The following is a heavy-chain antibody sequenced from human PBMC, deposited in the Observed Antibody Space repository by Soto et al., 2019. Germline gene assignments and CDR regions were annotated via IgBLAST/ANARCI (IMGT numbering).Heavy chain of an antibody. Sequence: SSETLSLTCSISGGSFSSYHWSWIRQPPGKGLEWIGYIFYSGSTTYNPSLKSRVTISLDTSKNQFSLKVSSVTAADTAVYYCARDLFGDGYNFRYWGQGTQVTVSS. CDR3: ARDLFGDGYNFRY. CDR2: IFYSGST. CDR1: GGSFSSYH. J-gene: IGHJ4*02. D-gene: IGHD5-12*01. V-gene: IGHV4-59*01.